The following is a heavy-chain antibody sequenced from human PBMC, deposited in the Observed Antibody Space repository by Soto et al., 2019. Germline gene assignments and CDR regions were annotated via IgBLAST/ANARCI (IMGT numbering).Heavy chain of an antibody. V-gene: IGHV3-23*01. J-gene: IGHJ6*02. CDR2: ISGSGGST. Sequence: XVSLRLSCAASGFTFSSYAMSWVRQAPGKGLEWVSAISGSGGSTYYADSVKGRFTISRDNSKNTLYLQMNSLRAEDTAVYYCAKEDNWNYGYYGMDVWGQGTTVTVSS. CDR3: AKEDNWNYGYYGMDV. D-gene: IGHD1-20*01. CDR1: GFTFSSYA.